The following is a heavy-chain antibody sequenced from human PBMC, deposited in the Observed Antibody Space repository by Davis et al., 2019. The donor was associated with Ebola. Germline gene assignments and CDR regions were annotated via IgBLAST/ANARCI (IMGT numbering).Heavy chain of an antibody. CDR3: AKGIRMEMAALFDY. CDR2: ISSSSSYT. J-gene: IGHJ4*02. CDR1: GFTFSDYY. V-gene: IGHV3-11*06. Sequence: GESLKISCAASGFTFSDYYMSWIRQAPGKGLEWVSYISSSSSYTNYADSVKGRFTISRDNSKNTLYLQMNSLRAEDTAVYYCAKGIRMEMAALFDYWGQGTLVTVSS. D-gene: IGHD5-24*01.